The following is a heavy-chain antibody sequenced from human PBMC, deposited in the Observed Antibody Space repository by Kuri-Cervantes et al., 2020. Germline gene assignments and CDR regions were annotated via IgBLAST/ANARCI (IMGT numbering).Heavy chain of an antibody. CDR2: ISYDGSNK. V-gene: IGHV3-30*03. CDR1: GFTFSSYG. D-gene: IGHD2-15*01. J-gene: IGHJ4*02. CDR3: ARDGGYCSGGSCFSSGLDY. Sequence: GESLKISCAASGFTFSSYGMHWVRQAPGKGLEWVAVISYDGSNKYYADSVKGRFTISRDNSKNTLHLQMNSLRAEDTAVYYCARDGGYCSGGSCFSSGLDYWGQGTLVTVSS.